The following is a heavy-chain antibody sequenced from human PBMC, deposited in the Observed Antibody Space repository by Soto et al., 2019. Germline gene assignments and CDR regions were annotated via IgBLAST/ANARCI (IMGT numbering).Heavy chain of an antibody. Sequence: QVQLQESGPGLVKPSETLSLTCTVSGGSISSYYWSWIRQPPGKGLEWIGYIYYSGSTNYNPSLKSRVTISVDTSKDQFSLKLSSVTAADTAVYYCARFSYRETFPKVWGQGTLVTVSS. J-gene: IGHJ4*02. CDR3: ARFSYRETFPKV. D-gene: IGHD2-2*01. V-gene: IGHV4-59*01. CDR1: GGSISSYY. CDR2: IYYSGST.